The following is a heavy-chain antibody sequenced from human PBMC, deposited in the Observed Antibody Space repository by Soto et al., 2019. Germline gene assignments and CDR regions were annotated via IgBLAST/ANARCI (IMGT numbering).Heavy chain of an antibody. V-gene: IGHV5-10-1*01. Sequence: SLKISCKASGYNFGSYWIGWVRQMPGKGLEWMGRIDPSDSNINYSPSFQGHVTISADKSISTAYLRWSSLEASDTAMYYCARLLCGGTCHLLEYWGQGTLVTVSS. CDR3: ARLLCGGTCHLLEY. CDR2: IDPSDSNI. CDR1: GYNFGSYW. D-gene: IGHD2-15*01. J-gene: IGHJ4*02.